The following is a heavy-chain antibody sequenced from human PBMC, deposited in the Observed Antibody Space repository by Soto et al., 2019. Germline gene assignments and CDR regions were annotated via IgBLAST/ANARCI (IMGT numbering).Heavy chain of an antibody. J-gene: IGHJ4*02. Sequence: SETLSLTCTVSSAPVSSSTYTWGWIRQPPGKGLEWIGSIYYSGSTYYNPSLNSRVTVSVDRSKNQFSLKLSSVTAADTAVYYCARGVRYYDSSGYYDYWGQGTLVTVSS. CDR3: ARGVRYYDSSGYYDY. V-gene: IGHV4-39*07. CDR1: SAPVSSSTYT. D-gene: IGHD3-22*01. CDR2: IYYSGST.